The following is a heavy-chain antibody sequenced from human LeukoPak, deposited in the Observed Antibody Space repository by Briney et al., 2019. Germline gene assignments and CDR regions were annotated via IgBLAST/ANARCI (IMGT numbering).Heavy chain of an antibody. V-gene: IGHV4-39*01. J-gene: IGHJ3*02. CDR3: ARSAPARHLNDAFDI. CDR1: GGSISSSSYY. D-gene: IGHD6-6*01. CDR2: IYYSGST. Sequence: SETLSLTCTVSGGSISSSSYYWGWIRQPPGPGLEWIGSIYYSGSTYYNPSLKSRVTISVDTSKNQFSLKLSSVTAADTAVYYCARSAPARHLNDAFDIWGQGTMVTVSS.